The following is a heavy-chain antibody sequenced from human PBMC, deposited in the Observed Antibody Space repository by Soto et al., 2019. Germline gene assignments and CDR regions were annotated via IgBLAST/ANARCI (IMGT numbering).Heavy chain of an antibody. CDR2: IWYDGGNK. CDR3: ARDHDYGSGSYYKAFGY. J-gene: IGHJ4*02. CDR1: GFTFSSYG. D-gene: IGHD3-10*01. Sequence: GGSLRLSCAASGFTFSSYGMHWVRQAPGKGLERVAVIWYDGGNKYYADSVKGRFTISRDNSKNTLYLQMNSLRVEDTAVYYCARDHDYGSGSYYKAFGYWGQGTLVTVSS. V-gene: IGHV3-33*01.